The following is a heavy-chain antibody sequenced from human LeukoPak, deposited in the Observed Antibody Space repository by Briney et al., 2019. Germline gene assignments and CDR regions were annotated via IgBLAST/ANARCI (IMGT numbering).Heavy chain of an antibody. CDR3: ARDHYGGYAYSDY. Sequence: GGSLRLSCVASGFTFSSYGMHWVRQAPGKGLEWVAVIWYDGTNRYYADSVKGRFTISRDNSKNTLYLQMNSLRAEDTAVYYCARDHYGGYAYSDYWGQGALVIVSS. J-gene: IGHJ4*02. D-gene: IGHD5-12*01. CDR1: GFTFSSYG. CDR2: IWYDGTNR. V-gene: IGHV3-33*01.